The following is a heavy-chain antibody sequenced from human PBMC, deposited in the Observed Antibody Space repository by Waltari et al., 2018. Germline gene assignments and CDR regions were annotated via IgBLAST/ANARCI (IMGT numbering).Heavy chain of an antibody. CDR1: GGSLSSLY. J-gene: IGHJ6*02. CDR2: IYSSGST. D-gene: IGHD2-21*02. CDR3: ARSTVTVANYYYGMDV. Sequence: QVQLQESGPGLVKPSETLSLARTVSGGSLSSLYWRWTRQPPGKGLEWIGYIYSSGSTNYNPSLKSRVTISVDTSKNQFSLKLSSVTAADTAVYYCARSTVTVANYYYGMDVWGQGTTVTVSS. V-gene: IGHV4-59*11.